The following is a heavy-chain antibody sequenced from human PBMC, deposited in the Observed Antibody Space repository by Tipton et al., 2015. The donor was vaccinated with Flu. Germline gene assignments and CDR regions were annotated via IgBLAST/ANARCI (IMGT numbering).Heavy chain of an antibody. Sequence: GLVKPSQTLSLTCAISGDSVSSNSAAWNWIRQSPSRGLEWLGRTYYSSRWYNDYAVSVKSRITINPDTSKNQFSLQLNSVTPEDTAVYYCAREGRTSSYTSTDFDCWGQGTLVTVSS. CDR3: AREGRTSSYTSTDFDC. CDR1: GDSVSSNSAA. CDR2: TYYSSRWYN. J-gene: IGHJ4*02. V-gene: IGHV6-1*01. D-gene: IGHD6-13*01.